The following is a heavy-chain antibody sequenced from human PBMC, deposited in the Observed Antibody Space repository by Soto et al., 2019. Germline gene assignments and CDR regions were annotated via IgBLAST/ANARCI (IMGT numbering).Heavy chain of an antibody. CDR2: ISAYNGNT. D-gene: IGHD4-17*01. CDR3: ASYGDYAYYYYGMDV. J-gene: IGHJ6*02. Sequence: ASVKVSCKASGYTFTSYGISWVRQAPGQGLEWMGWISAYNGNTNYAQKLQGRVTMTTDTSTSTAYMELRSLRSDDTAVYYCASYGDYAYYYYGMDVWGQGTTVTVSS. CDR1: GYTFTSYG. V-gene: IGHV1-18*01.